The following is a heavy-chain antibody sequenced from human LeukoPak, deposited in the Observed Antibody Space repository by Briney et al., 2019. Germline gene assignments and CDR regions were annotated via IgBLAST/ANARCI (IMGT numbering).Heavy chain of an antibody. CDR2: ISGSSGST. Sequence: PGGSLRLSCAASGFTFSSYAMSWVRQAPGKGLEWVSAISGSSGSTYYADSVKGRFTISRDNSKNTLYLQMNSLRAEDTAVYYCAKGKTNWDAYAFDTWGQGTMVTVSS. D-gene: IGHD1-1*01. J-gene: IGHJ3*02. CDR3: AKGKTNWDAYAFDT. V-gene: IGHV3-23*01. CDR1: GFTFSSYA.